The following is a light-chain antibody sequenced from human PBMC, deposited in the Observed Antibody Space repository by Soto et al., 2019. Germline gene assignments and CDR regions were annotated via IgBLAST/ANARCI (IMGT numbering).Light chain of an antibody. V-gene: IGKV3-15*01. CDR3: QQYNNWPRT. CDR1: QSVSGK. CDR2: NAS. Sequence: EIVMTQSPATLSVSPGERVTLSCRASQSVSGKLAWYQQKPGQVPRLIIYNASTRAPGIPASFSGSGSGTEFTLTISSLQSEDFAVYYCQQYNNWPRTFGQGTRVEIK. J-gene: IGKJ1*01.